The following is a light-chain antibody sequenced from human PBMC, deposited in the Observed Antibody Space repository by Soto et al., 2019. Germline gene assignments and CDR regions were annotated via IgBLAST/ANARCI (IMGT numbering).Light chain of an antibody. CDR1: QSVSSH. CDR3: QQRSNWSPTWT. J-gene: IGKJ1*01. V-gene: IGKV3-11*01. CDR2: DAS. Sequence: EIVLTQSPATLSLSPGERATLSCRASQSVSSHLAWFQQRPGQAPRLLIYDASNRATGIPARFSGSGSGTDFTLTISSLEPEDFAVYYCQQRSNWSPTWTFGQGTKVDI.